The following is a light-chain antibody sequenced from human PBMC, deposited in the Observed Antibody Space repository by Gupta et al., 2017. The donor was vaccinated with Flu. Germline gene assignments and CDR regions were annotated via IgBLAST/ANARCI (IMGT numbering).Light chain of an antibody. J-gene: IGLJ3*02. CDR3: AAWDASMNGPV. CDR2: TNN. Sequence: QSVLTQPPSASGTPGQRVTISCSGSSSNIGSNTVNWYQQLPGTAPKLLIYTNNQRPSGVPDRLSGSKSGTSASLAIXGXQSEDEXDYYCAAWDASMNGPVFGGGTKLTVL. CDR1: SSNIGSNT. V-gene: IGLV1-44*01.